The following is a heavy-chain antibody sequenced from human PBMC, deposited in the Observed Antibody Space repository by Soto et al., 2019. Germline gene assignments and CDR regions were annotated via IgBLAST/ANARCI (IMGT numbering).Heavy chain of an antibody. J-gene: IGHJ4*02. CDR1: GGSISSDSFY. D-gene: IGHD2-2*01. CDR3: ATAEVKRGRPNCGSTRCVYYFDS. V-gene: IGHV4-31*03. CDR2: VYYSGST. Sequence: QVQLQESGPGLVKPSQTLSLTCTVSGGSISSDSFYWNWIRQHPGKGLEWIGYVYYSGSTYYNPSLEGRVNMSVDTSKNQFSLTLKSVTAADTAVYCSATAEVKRGRPNCGSTRCVYYFDSWGQGTLVSVSS.